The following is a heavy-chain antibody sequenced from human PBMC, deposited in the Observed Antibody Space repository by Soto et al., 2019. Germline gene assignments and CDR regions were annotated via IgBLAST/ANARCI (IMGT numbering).Heavy chain of an antibody. Sequence: PSETLCVTCAVYGGSFSGYYWSWIRQPPGKGLEWIGEINHSGRTNYNPSLKSRVTISVDTSKNQFSLKLSSVTAADTAVYYCATEGSHYRFDPRGQDTLVT. CDR2: INHSGRT. V-gene: IGHV4-34*01. CDR3: ATEGSHYRFDP. J-gene: IGHJ5*02. D-gene: IGHD1-26*01. CDR1: GGSFSGYY.